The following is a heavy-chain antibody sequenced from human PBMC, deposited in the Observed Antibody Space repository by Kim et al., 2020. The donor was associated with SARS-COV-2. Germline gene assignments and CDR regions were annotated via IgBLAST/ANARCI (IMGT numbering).Heavy chain of an antibody. CDR2: INHSGST. Sequence: SETLSLTCAVYGGSFSGYYWSWIRQPPGKGLEWIGEINHSGSTNYNQSLKSRVTISVDTSKNQFSLKLSSVTAADTAVYYCARGLWFGYNWFDPWGQGTLVTVSS. J-gene: IGHJ5*02. CDR3: ARGLWFGYNWFDP. V-gene: IGHV4-34*01. D-gene: IGHD3-10*01. CDR1: GGSFSGYY.